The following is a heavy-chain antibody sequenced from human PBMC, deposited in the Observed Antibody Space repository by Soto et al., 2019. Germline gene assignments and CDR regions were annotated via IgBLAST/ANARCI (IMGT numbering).Heavy chain of an antibody. CDR2: IIPIFGTA. J-gene: IGHJ5*02. V-gene: IGHV1-69*12. D-gene: IGHD4-17*01. CDR1: GGTFSSYA. CDR3: AGDRGGDDYGDYWWFDP. Sequence: QVQLVQSGAEVKKPGSSVKVSCKASGGTFSSYAISWVRQAPGQGLEWMGGIIPIFGTANYAQKFQGRVTITADESTRTAYMELSSLRSEDTAVYYCAGDRGGDDYGDYWWFDPWGQGTLFTVSS.